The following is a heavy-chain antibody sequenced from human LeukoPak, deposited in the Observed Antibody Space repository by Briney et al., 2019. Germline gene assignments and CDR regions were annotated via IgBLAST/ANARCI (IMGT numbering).Heavy chain of an antibody. Sequence: GGSLRLSCIVSGLTFSRSDMHWVRQAPGKGLEWVAIVNSEGTNDHYADSVKGRFTISRDNFKNTLYLQMSSLRADDTAFYYCTNFDCWGQGTLVTVS. CDR1: GLTFSRSD. CDR3: TNFDC. CDR2: VNSEGTND. V-gene: IGHV3-30*02. J-gene: IGHJ4*02.